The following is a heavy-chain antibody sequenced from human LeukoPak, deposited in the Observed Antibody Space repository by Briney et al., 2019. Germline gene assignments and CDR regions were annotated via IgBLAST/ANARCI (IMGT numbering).Heavy chain of an antibody. D-gene: IGHD3-10*01. CDR2: INHSGST. V-gene: IGHV4-34*01. Sequence: SETLSLTCAVYGGSLSGYYWSWIRQPPGKGLEWIGEINHSGSTNYNPSLKSRVTISVDTSKNQFSLKLSSVTAADTAVYYCARGLKSRYYGSGRPYGMDVWGQGTTVTVSS. CDR3: ARGLKSRYYGSGRPYGMDV. J-gene: IGHJ6*02. CDR1: GGSLSGYY.